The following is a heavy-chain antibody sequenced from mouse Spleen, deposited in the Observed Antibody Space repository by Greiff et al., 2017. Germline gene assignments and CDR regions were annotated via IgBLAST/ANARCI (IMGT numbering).Heavy chain of an antibody. CDR3: ARLYYYGSRGCYAMDY. D-gene: IGHD1-1*01. J-gene: IGHJ4*01. Sequence: EVMLVESGGGLVKLGGSLKLSCAASGFTFSSYAMSWVRQTPEKRLEWVATISSGGGNTYYPDSVKGRFTISRDNAKNTLYLQMSSLKSEDTAMYYCARLYYYGSRGCYAMDYWGQGTSVTVSS. CDR2: ISSGGGNT. V-gene: IGHV5-9*01. CDR1: GFTFSSYA.